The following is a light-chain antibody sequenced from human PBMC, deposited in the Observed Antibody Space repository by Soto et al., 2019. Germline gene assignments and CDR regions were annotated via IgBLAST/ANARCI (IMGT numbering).Light chain of an antibody. CDR1: QSISSY. V-gene: IGKV1-39*01. J-gene: IGKJ1*01. CDR3: QQSHSTPRT. Sequence: DIQMTQSPSSLSASVGDRVTITCRASQSISSYLNWYQQKPGKAPKLLIYSASSLQSGVPSRFSGSGSGTAFTLTISSLQPEDFATYYCQQSHSTPRTFCQGTKVEIK. CDR2: SAS.